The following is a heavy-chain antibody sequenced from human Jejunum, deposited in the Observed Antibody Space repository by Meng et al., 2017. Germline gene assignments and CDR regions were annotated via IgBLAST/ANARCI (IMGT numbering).Heavy chain of an antibody. CDR3: ARGGDPRAYYFDY. CDR1: GGSFSGYY. CDR2: IDHSGST. J-gene: IGHJ4*02. D-gene: IGHD3-10*01. Sequence: QEQLLRGGAGLLKPSGTLSLTCAVYGGSFSGYYCGWIRQAPGKGLEWIGDIDHSGSTNYNPSLKNRVTISVDTSRNQISLNLNSVTAADTAVYYCARGGDPRAYYFDYWGQGNLVTVSS. V-gene: IGHV4-34*01.